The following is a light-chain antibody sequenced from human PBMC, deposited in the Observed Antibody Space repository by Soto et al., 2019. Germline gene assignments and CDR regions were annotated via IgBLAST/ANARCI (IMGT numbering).Light chain of an antibody. V-gene: IGKV3-11*01. CDR2: DAS. J-gene: IGKJ2*01. Sequence: EIVLTQSPATLSLSPGERATLSCRASQSVSSYLAWYQQKPGQAPRLLIYDASNRATGIPARFSGSGSGTGFTLTISSLEPEDFAVYYCQQRGTFGQGTKLEIK. CDR1: QSVSSY. CDR3: QQRGT.